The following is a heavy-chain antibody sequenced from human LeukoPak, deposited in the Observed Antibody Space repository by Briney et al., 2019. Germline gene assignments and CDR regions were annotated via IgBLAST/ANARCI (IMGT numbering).Heavy chain of an antibody. Sequence: SETLSLTCTVSGGSISSGGYYWSWIRQPPGKGLEWIGYIYHSGSTYYNPSLKSRVTISVDRSKNQFSLKLSSVTAADTAVYYCARGLRGEVLEWSNHDAFDIWGQGTMVTVSS. D-gene: IGHD3-3*01. CDR2: IYHSGST. CDR3: ARGLRGEVLEWSNHDAFDI. V-gene: IGHV4-30-2*01. J-gene: IGHJ3*02. CDR1: GGSISSGGYY.